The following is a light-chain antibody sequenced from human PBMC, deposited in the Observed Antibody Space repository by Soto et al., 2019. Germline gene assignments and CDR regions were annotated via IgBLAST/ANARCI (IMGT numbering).Light chain of an antibody. V-gene: IGLV1-51*01. CDR1: SSSSHIGHHS. Sequence: QSVLTQPPSVSAAPGQKVTISCSGSSSSSHIGHHSVSWYQHLPGTAPKLLIYDNDQRPSGIPARFSGSKSVTSATLDITGLQTGDEADYYCGTWDTGLRAYVLGTGTKVTVL. CDR3: GTWDTGLRAYV. J-gene: IGLJ1*01. CDR2: DND.